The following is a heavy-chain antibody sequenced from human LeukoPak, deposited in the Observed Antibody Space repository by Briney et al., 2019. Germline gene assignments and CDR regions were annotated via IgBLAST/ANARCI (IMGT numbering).Heavy chain of an antibody. J-gene: IGHJ4*02. CDR3: ARENVDTAMAY. CDR1: GYTFTSYY. V-gene: IGHV1-46*01. CDR2: INPSGGST. D-gene: IGHD5-18*01. Sequence: ASVKVSCKASGYTFTSYYMHWVRQAPGQGLEWMGIINPSGGSTSYAQKFQGRVTMTRDTSTSTVYMELSSLRSEDMAVYYCARENVDTAMAYWGQGTLVTVSS.